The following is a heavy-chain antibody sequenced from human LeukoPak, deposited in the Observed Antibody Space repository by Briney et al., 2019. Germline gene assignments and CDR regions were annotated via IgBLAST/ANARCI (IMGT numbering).Heavy chain of an antibody. CDR3: ARSLNWNDVDYYYYMDV. CDR2: INPNSGGT. CDR1: GYTFTGYY. J-gene: IGHJ6*03. D-gene: IGHD1-1*01. V-gene: IGHV1-2*02. Sequence: ASVKVSCKASGYTFTGYYMHWVRQAPGQGLEWMGWINPNSGGTNYAQKFQGRVTMTRDTSISTAYMELSRLRSDDTAVYYCARSLNWNDVDYYYYMDVWGKGTTVTVSS.